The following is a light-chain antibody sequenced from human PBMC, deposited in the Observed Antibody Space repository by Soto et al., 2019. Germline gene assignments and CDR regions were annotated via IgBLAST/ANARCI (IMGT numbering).Light chain of an antibody. CDR1: SGDIGSYNR. CDR2: EVT. CDR3: CSYAGSVTFT. V-gene: IGLV2-23*02. Sequence: QSVLTQPASVSGSPGQSITISCTGTSGDIGSYNRVSWYQQHPGKAPKLIIYEVTDRPSGVSNRYSGSKSGNTASLTISGLQAEDEANYHCCSYAGSVTFTFGGGTKLTVL. J-gene: IGLJ2*01.